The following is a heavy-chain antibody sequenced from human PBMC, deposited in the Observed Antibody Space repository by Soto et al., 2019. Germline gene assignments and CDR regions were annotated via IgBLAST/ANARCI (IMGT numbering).Heavy chain of an antibody. J-gene: IGHJ5*02. CDR3: ARAAAAGQRSFDP. V-gene: IGHV1-18*01. CDR2: ISAYNGNT. Sequence: ASVKVSCKASGYTFTSXGISWVRQAPGQGLEWMGLISAYNGNTNYAQKLQGRVTITTDTSTSTAYMELGSLRSDDTAVYYCARAAAAGQRSFDPGGQGTLVTVSS. CDR1: GYTFTSXG. D-gene: IGHD6-13*01.